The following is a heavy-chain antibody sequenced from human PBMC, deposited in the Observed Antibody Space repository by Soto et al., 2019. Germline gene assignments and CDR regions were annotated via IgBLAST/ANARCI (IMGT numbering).Heavy chain of an antibody. CDR1: GLPFGSYS. Sequence: PGGSMRLPCASSGLPFGSYSMHLVRQAPGKGLEWVSAISGSGGSTYYADSVKGRFTISRDNSKNTLYLQMNSLRAEDTAVYYCAKGELSLDYWGQGTLVTVSS. CDR3: AKGELSLDY. D-gene: IGHD3-16*02. V-gene: IGHV3-23*01. CDR2: ISGSGGST. J-gene: IGHJ4*02.